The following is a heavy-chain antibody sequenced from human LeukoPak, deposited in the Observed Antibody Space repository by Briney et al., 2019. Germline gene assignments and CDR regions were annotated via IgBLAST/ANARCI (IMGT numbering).Heavy chain of an antibody. CDR3: AREELWFGELLSYYFDY. CDR2: TYYRSKWYN. J-gene: IGHJ4*02. CDR1: GDSVSINSAA. V-gene: IGHV6-1*01. D-gene: IGHD3-10*01. Sequence: SPTLSLTCAISGDSVSINSAAWNWVRQSPTRGLEWLGSTYYRSKWYNDDAVAVKSRITIKQDTSKNQFSLQLNSVTPEDTAVYYCAREELWFGELLSYYFDYWGQGTLVTVSS.